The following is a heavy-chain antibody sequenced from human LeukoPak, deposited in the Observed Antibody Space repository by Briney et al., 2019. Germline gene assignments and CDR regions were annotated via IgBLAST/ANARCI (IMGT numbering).Heavy chain of an antibody. V-gene: IGHV1-18*01. D-gene: IGHD4-17*01. J-gene: IGHJ4*02. Sequence: ASVKVSCKASGYTFTSYGISWVRQAPGQGLEWMGWISAYNGNTNYAQKLQGRVTMTTDTSTSTAYMELRSLRSDDTAVYSCARATTVTTGPDTYFDYWGQGTLVTVSS. CDR2: ISAYNGNT. CDR3: ARATTVTTGPDTYFDY. CDR1: GYTFTSYG.